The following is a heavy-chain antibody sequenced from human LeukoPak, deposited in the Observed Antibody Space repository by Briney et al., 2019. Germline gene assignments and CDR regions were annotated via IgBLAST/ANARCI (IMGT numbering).Heavy chain of an antibody. CDR1: GGSIFSTSFY. CDR3: ARGLRGYDKYYYYGMDV. V-gene: IGHV4-39*07. CDR2: INHSGST. Sequence: SETLSLTCTVSGGSIFSTSFYWGWIRQPPGKGLEWIGEINHSGSTNYNPSLKSRVTISVDTSKNQFSLKLSSVTAADTAVYYCARGLRGYDKYYYYGMDVWGQGTTVTVSS. J-gene: IGHJ6*02. D-gene: IGHD5-12*01.